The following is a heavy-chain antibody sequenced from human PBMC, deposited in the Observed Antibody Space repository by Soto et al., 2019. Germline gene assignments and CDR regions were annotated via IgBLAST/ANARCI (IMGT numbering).Heavy chain of an antibody. CDR3: AQVVITGVEDY. D-gene: IGHD3-16*02. J-gene: IGHJ4*02. CDR2: ISYDGSNK. CDR1: GFTFSSYG. V-gene: IGHV3-30*18. Sequence: QVQLVESGGGVVQPGRSLRLSCAASGFTFSSYGMHWVRQAPGKGLEWVAVISYDGSNKYYADSVKGRFTISRDNSKNTLYLQMNSLRAEDTAVYYCAQVVITGVEDYWGQGTLVTVSS.